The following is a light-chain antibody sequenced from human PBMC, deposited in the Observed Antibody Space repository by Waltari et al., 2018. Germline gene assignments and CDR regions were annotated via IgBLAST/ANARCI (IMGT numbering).Light chain of an antibody. CDR3: QQRADWPLT. Sequence: EIVLTQSPATLSLSPGGRATLPCRASQSIQRYLGWYQQKPGQDPRLLIYHAYNRATGVPARFSGSGSETDFTLTISSLEPEDSAIYYCQQRADWPLTFGGGTTVEIK. V-gene: IGKV3-11*01. CDR1: QSIQRY. J-gene: IGKJ4*01. CDR2: HAY.